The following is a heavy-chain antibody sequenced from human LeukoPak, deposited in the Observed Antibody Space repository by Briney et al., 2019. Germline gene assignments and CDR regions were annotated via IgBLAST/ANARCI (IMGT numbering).Heavy chain of an antibody. CDR3: AKYRVAAAGKGYYYYGMDV. D-gene: IGHD6-13*01. V-gene: IGHV3-23*01. J-gene: IGHJ6*02. CDR1: GFTFSSYA. CDR2: ISGSGGST. Sequence: GGSLRLSCAASGFTFSSYAMSWVRQAPGKGLEWVSAISGSGGSTYYADSVKGRFTISRDNSKNTLYLQMNSLRAEDTAVYYCAKYRVAAAGKGYYYYGMDVWGQGTTATVSS.